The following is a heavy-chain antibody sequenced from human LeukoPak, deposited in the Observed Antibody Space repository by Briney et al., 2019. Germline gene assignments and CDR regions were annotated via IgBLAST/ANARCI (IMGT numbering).Heavy chain of an antibody. Sequence: GASVKVSCKASGYTFTAYYIHWVRQAPDQGLEWMGWINPYSAATKYAQKFQDRVTMTRDTSVSTAYMDLSSLRSDDTAVYYCARGSYGSGSYPSDVWGQGTTVTVS. V-gene: IGHV1-2*02. CDR2: INPYSAAT. CDR3: ARGSYGSGSYPSDV. J-gene: IGHJ6*02. CDR1: GYTFTAYY. D-gene: IGHD3-10*01.